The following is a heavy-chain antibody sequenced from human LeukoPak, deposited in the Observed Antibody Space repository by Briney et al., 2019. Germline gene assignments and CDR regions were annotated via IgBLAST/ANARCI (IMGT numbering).Heavy chain of an antibody. D-gene: IGHD3/OR15-3a*01. J-gene: IGHJ3*02. CDR3: VLDLFSSFAFDI. CDR2: INSDRSST. V-gene: IGHV3-74*01. Sequence: GGSLRLSCAASGFTFSRYWMHWVRQAPGKGLLWVSRINSDRSSTYYADSVKGRFTTSRDNVKNALHLQMNSLTAEDTAVYYCVLDLFSSFAFDIWGQGTMVTVSS. CDR1: GFTFSRYW.